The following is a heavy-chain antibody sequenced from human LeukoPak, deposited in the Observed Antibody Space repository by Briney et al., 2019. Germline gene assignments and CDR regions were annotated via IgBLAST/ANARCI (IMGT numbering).Heavy chain of an antibody. CDR1: GFTFSSYA. Sequence: GGPLRLSCAASGFTFSSYAMSWVRQAPGKGLEWVSVISGSGDSTYYADSVKGRFTISRDNSKNTLYLQMNSLRAEDTAVYYCAKETTYSFVDYWGQGTLVTVSS. CDR2: ISGSGDST. CDR3: AKETTYSFVDY. V-gene: IGHV3-23*01. J-gene: IGHJ4*02. D-gene: IGHD1-1*01.